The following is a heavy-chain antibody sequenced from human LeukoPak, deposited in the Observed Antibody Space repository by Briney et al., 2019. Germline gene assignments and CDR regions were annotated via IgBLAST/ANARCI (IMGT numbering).Heavy chain of an antibody. Sequence: PSETLSLTCAVYGGSFSGYYWSWIRQPPGKGLEWIGEINHSGSTNYNPSLKSRVTISVDTSKNQFSLKLSSVTAADTAVYYCARDNPTVTVFDYWGQGTLVTVSP. V-gene: IGHV4-34*01. D-gene: IGHD4-11*01. J-gene: IGHJ4*02. CDR3: ARDNPTVTVFDY. CDR1: GGSFSGYY. CDR2: INHSGST.